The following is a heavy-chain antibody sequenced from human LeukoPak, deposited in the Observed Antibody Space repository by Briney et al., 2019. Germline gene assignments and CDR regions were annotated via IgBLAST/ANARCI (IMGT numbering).Heavy chain of an antibody. V-gene: IGHV4-39*01. Sequence: SETLSLTCTVSGGSISSSTHYWGWIRQPPGKGLEWIGSLYYSGSTYYNPSLKTRVTISLDTSKNQFSLNVTCVTAADTAVYYCARQSVGATPYWYFDLWGRGTLVTVSS. CDR1: GGSISSSTHY. D-gene: IGHD1-26*01. CDR2: LYYSGST. J-gene: IGHJ2*01. CDR3: ARQSVGATPYWYFDL.